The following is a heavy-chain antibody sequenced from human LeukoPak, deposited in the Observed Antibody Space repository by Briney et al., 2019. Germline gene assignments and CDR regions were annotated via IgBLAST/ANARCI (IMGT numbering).Heavy chain of an antibody. CDR2: IYTSGST. J-gene: IGHJ6*02. CDR1: GGSISSYY. CDR3: ARGGQYGSGSYYTYYYYGMDV. V-gene: IGHV4-4*07. D-gene: IGHD3-10*01. Sequence: SETLSLTCTVSGGSISSYYWSWIRQPAGKGLEWIVRIYTSGSTNYNPALESRVTMSVATSKNQFSLTLSSVTAADTAVYYCARGGQYGSGSYYTYYYYGMDVWGQGTTVTASS.